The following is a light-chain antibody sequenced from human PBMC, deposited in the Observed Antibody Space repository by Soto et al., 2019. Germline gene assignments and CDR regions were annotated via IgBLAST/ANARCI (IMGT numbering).Light chain of an antibody. J-gene: IGKJ2*02. CDR2: AAS. CDR1: QNIGNK. CDR3: QQYNNWPPCT. V-gene: IGKV3-15*01. Sequence: EIVMTQSPSTLSASPVERATLSFIASQNIGNKLAWYQQKNGQAPRLLIYAASTRATAVPARFSGSGSGTEFTLTISSLQSEDFAIYYCQQYNNWPPCTFGQGT.